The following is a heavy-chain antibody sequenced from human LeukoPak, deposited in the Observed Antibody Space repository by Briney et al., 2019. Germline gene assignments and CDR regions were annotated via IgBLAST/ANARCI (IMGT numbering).Heavy chain of an antibody. Sequence: SETLSLTCTVSGGPNSSYYWSWIRHPPGKGLEWIGYSYYSGSTNYNPSLKGRVTISVDTSKNQFSLKLSSVTAADTAVYYCARSPTYGGYPANFDYRGQGTLVTVSS. J-gene: IGHJ4*02. CDR3: ARSPTYGGYPANFDY. D-gene: IGHD5-12*01. CDR2: SYYSGST. CDR1: GGPNSSYY. V-gene: IGHV4-59*01.